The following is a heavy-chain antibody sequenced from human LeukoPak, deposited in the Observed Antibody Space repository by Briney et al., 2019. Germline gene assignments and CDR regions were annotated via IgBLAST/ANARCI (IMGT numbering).Heavy chain of an antibody. D-gene: IGHD3-22*01. CDR3: ARAPRYDSSGYYSPDAFDI. Sequence: PSETLSLTCTVSGGSISSGGYYWSWIRQHPGTGLEWIGYIYYSGSTYYNPSLKSRVTISVDTSKNQFSLKLSSVTAADTAVYYCARAPRYDSSGYYSPDAFDIWGQGTMVTVSS. J-gene: IGHJ3*02. CDR2: IYYSGST. V-gene: IGHV4-31*03. CDR1: GGSISSGGYY.